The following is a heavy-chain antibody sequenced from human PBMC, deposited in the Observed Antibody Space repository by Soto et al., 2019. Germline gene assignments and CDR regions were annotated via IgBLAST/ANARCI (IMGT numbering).Heavy chain of an antibody. Sequence: EVQLVESGGGLVQPGGSLRLSCAASGFTFSDHYMDWVRQAPGTGLEWVGRTRNKANSYNTEYAASVKGSFTISRDDSKNSLYLQMNSLKTEDTAVYYCARSLGYRCSGGCLHYSFDYWGQGTLVTVSS. V-gene: IGHV3-72*01. CDR1: GFTFSDHY. J-gene: IGHJ4*02. CDR3: ARSLGYRCSGGCLHYSFDY. D-gene: IGHD2-15*01. CDR2: TRNKANSYNT.